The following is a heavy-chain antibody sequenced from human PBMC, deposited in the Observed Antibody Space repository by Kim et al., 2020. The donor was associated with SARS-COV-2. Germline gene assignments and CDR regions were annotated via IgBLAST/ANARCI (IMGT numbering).Heavy chain of an antibody. J-gene: IGHJ5*02. CDR3: SKEYFYGSGAPGP. V-gene: IGHV3-23*01. D-gene: IGHD3-10*01. CDR1: GFNFNSYA. Sequence: GGSLRLSCAASGFNFNSYAMSWVRQAPGKGLEWVSGLSGSGEDTYYADSVKGRFTISRDNSKNTLFLQMNSLRADDTAIYYCSKEYFYGSGAPGPWGQGTLVTVSS. CDR2: LSGSGEDT.